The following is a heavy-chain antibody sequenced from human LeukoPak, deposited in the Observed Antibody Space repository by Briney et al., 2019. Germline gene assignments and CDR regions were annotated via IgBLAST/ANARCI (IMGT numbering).Heavy chain of an antibody. Sequence: GASVKVSCKASGFTFTSSAMQWVRQARGQRLEWIGWIVVGSGNTNYAQKFQERVTITRDMSTSTAYMELSSLRSEDTAVYYCAADFGYYYDCSGYYFGAFDIWGQGTMVTVSS. CDR2: IVVGSGNT. D-gene: IGHD3-22*01. V-gene: IGHV1-58*02. CDR1: GFTFTSSA. CDR3: AADFGYYYDCSGYYFGAFDI. J-gene: IGHJ3*02.